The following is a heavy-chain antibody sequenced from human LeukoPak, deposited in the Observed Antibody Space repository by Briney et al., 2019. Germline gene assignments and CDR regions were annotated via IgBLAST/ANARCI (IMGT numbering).Heavy chain of an antibody. Sequence: ASVKVSCKASGYTFTGYYMHWVRQAPGQGLEWMGWINPNSGGTNYAQKFQGRVTMTRDTSISTAYMEPSSLRSEDTAVYYCARDLVGYCSSTSCLGGWFDPWGQGTLVTVSS. J-gene: IGHJ5*02. CDR2: INPNSGGT. CDR1: GYTFTGYY. CDR3: ARDLVGYCSSTSCLGGWFDP. V-gene: IGHV1-2*02. D-gene: IGHD2-2*01.